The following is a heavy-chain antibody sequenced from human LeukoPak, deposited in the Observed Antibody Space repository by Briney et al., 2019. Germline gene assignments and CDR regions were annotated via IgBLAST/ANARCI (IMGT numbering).Heavy chain of an antibody. Sequence: SETLSLTCTVSGGSISSSSYCWGWIRQPPGKGLEWIGSIYYSGRTYYNPSLKSRVTISVDTSKNQFSLKLSSVTAADTAVYYCARQDFQAPYSNWGQGTLVTVSS. CDR1: GGSISSSSYC. CDR2: IYYSGRT. J-gene: IGHJ4*02. D-gene: IGHD1-26*01. CDR3: ARQDFQAPYSN. V-gene: IGHV4-39*01.